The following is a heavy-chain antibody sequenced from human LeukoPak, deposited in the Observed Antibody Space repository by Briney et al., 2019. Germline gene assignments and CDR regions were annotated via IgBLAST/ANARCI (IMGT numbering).Heavy chain of an antibody. V-gene: IGHV3-21*01. J-gene: IGHJ4*02. CDR2: ITITGTYI. CDR3: VRELYGRDNVYYFDH. Sequence: PGGSLRLSCAASGFTFSSYSFNWVRLAPGKGLEWVASITITGTYIWYADSVKGRFTISRDNAQNSLHLQMSSLKVEDTAVYYCVRELYGRDNVYYFDHWGQGTLVTVSS. CDR1: GFTFSSYS. D-gene: IGHD3-16*02.